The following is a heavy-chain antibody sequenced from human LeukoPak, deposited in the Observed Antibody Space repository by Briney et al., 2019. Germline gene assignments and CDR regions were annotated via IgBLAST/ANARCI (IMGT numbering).Heavy chain of an antibody. Sequence: PSETLSLTCTVSGGSISSGSYYWSWIRQPAGKGLEWIGRIYTSGSTNYNPSLKSRVTIPVDTSKNQFSLKLSSVTAADTAVYYCARGASSSWYPPYYYYCYMDVWGKGTTVTISS. J-gene: IGHJ6*03. CDR2: IYTSGST. D-gene: IGHD6-13*01. CDR3: ARGASSSWYPPYYYYCYMDV. CDR1: GGSISSGSYY. V-gene: IGHV4-61*02.